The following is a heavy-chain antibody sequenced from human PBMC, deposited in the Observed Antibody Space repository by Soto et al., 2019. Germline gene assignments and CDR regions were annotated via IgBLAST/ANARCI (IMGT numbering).Heavy chain of an antibody. CDR3: ARINSGWGPFSPYPFDY. CDR2: ISSSSSYI. J-gene: IGHJ4*02. V-gene: IGHV3-21*01. D-gene: IGHD6-19*01. Sequence: PGGSLRLSCAASGFIFSRSAMNWVRQAPGKGLEWVASISSSSSYIYYADSVKGRFTISRDNAKNSLYLQMNSLRAEDTAVYYCARINSGWGPFSPYPFDYWGRGALVTVSS. CDR1: GFIFSRSA.